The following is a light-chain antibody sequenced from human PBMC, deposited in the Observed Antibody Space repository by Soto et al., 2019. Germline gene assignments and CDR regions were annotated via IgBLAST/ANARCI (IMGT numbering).Light chain of an antibody. CDR2: GAS. J-gene: IGKJ3*01. Sequence: EIVLTQSPATLSLSPGERATLSCRASQSVRSYLAWYQQKPGQAPRLLIYGASNRATGIPDRFSGSGSGTDFTLTISSLEPEDFAVYYCQQRGSWLQFTFGPGTKVDIK. CDR3: QQRGSWLQFT. V-gene: IGKV3-11*01. CDR1: QSVRSY.